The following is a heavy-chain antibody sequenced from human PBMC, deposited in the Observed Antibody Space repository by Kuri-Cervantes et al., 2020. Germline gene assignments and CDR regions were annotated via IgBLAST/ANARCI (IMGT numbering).Heavy chain of an antibody. D-gene: IGHD3-16*01. J-gene: IGHJ2*01. V-gene: IGHV3-13*01. Sequence: GGSLRLSCAASGFTFSSYDMHWVRQATGKGLGWVSAIGTAGDTYYPGSVKGRFTISRDNAKNSLYLQMNSLRAEDTAVYYCATPGGRGYAIDGYFDLWGRGTLVTVSS. CDR1: GFTFSSYD. CDR3: ATPGGRGYAIDGYFDL. CDR2: IGTAGDT.